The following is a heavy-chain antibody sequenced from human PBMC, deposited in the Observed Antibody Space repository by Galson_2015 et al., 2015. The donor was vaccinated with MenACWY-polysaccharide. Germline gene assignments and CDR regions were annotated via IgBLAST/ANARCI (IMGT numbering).Heavy chain of an antibody. D-gene: IGHD6-13*01. V-gene: IGHV3-7*01. J-gene: IGHJ4*02. Sequence: SLRLSCAASGFTFSSYWMSWVRQAPGKGLEWVANIKQDGSEKYHVDSVKGRFTISRDNAKNSLYLQMNSLRAEDTAVYYCAREGVVGYSSSWCDYWGQGTLVTVSS. CDR2: IKQDGSEK. CDR1: GFTFSSYW. CDR3: AREGVVGYSSSWCDY.